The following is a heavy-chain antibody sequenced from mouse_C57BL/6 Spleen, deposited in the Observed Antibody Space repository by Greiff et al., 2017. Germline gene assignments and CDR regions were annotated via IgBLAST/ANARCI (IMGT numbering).Heavy chain of an antibody. V-gene: IGHV1-54*01. CDR1: GYAFTNYL. CDR2: INPGSGGT. CDR3: ARYGSSYRFAY. Sequence: VQLVESGAELVRPGTSVKVSCKASGYAFTNYLIEWVKQRPGQGLEWIGVINPGSGGTNYNEKFKGKATLTADKSSSTAYMQLSSLTSEDSAVYFCARYGSSYRFAYWGQGTLVTVSA. D-gene: IGHD1-1*01. J-gene: IGHJ3*01.